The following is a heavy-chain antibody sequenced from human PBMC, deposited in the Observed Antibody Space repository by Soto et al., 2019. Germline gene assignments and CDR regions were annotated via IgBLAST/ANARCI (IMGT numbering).Heavy chain of an antibody. J-gene: IGHJ6*02. D-gene: IGHD2-15*01. CDR2: ISPSTSHI. Sequence: EVHLVESGGGLVKPGGSLRLSCAVSGFTFSSCTMNWVRQAPGKGLEWVSSISPSTSHIYYADSVKGRFTISRDNAKNSLFLQMTSVSAEDTAVYYCSVCSGGACHQTYGMDVWGQGTTVTVSS. CDR1: GFTFSSCT. CDR3: SVCSGGACHQTYGMDV. V-gene: IGHV3-21*01.